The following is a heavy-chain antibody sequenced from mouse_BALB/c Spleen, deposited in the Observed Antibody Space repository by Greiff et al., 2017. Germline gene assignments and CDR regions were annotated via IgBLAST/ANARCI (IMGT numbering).Heavy chain of an antibody. CDR3: ASPSTMITTSGFAY. Sequence: DVKLVESGGGLVKPGGSLKLSCAASGFTFSSYAMSWVRQTPEKRLEWVASISSGGSTYYPDSVKGRFTISRDNARNILYLQMSSLRSEDTAMYYCASPSTMITTSGFAYWGQGTLVTVSA. D-gene: IGHD2-4*01. V-gene: IGHV5-6-5*01. J-gene: IGHJ3*01. CDR1: GFTFSSYA. CDR2: ISSGGST.